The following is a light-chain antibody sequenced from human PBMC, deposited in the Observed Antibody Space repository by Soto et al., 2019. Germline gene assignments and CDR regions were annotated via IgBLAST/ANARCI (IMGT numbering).Light chain of an antibody. Sequence: QPVLTQSSSASASLGSSVKLTCTLSSGHSSYIIAWHQQQPGKAPRYLMKLEGRGSYNKESGVPDRLSGSSSGADRYLTSSILQFEDEADYYCETWEGNTQVFGTGTKLTLL. V-gene: IGLV4-60*02. CDR2: LEGRGSY. J-gene: IGLJ1*01. CDR3: ETWEGNTQV. CDR1: SGHSSYI.